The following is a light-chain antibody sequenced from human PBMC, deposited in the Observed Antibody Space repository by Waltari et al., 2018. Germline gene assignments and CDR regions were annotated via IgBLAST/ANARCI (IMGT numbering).Light chain of an antibody. V-gene: IGLV2-14*01. CDR2: DVN. J-gene: IGLJ3*02. Sequence: QSALTQSASVSASPGQSTTITCTGTRSAAGLYNSVPWYQQHPGKAPKVIIYDVNTRHAGVSDRFSRSKSGNTASLTISGLQAEDEADYHCSSYTTSDTIWVFGGGTKLTVL. CDR1: RSAAGLYNS. CDR3: SSYTTSDTIWV.